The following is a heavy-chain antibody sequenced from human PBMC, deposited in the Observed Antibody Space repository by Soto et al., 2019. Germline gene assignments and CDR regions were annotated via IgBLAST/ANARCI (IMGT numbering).Heavy chain of an antibody. J-gene: IGHJ4*02. CDR1: GGSISSGGYS. D-gene: IGHD6-13*01. Sequence: QLQLQESGSGLVKPSQTLSLTCAVSGGSISSGGYSWSWIRQPPGKGLEWIGYIYHSGSTYYNPSLKSRVNISVDRSKNQFSLKLSSVIAADTAVYYCASSHAGAHITAAVHWGQGTLVTVSS. V-gene: IGHV4-30-2*01. CDR3: ASSHAGAHITAAVH. CDR2: IYHSGST.